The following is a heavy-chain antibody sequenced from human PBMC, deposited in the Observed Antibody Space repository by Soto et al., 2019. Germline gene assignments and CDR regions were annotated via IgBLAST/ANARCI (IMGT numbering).Heavy chain of an antibody. CDR1: GYTFTSYG. D-gene: IGHD3-3*01. Sequence: ASVKVSCKASGYTFTSYGISWVRQAPGQGLEWMGWISAYNGNTNYAQKLQGRVTMTTDTSTSTAYMELRSLRSDDTAVYYCARGDFLRITIFGVVPTSYYYMDVWGKGTTVTVSS. CDR2: ISAYNGNT. J-gene: IGHJ6*03. CDR3: ARGDFLRITIFGVVPTSYYYMDV. V-gene: IGHV1-18*01.